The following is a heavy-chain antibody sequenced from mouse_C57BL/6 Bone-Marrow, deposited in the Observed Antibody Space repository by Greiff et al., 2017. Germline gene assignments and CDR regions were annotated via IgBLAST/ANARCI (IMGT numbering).Heavy chain of an antibody. J-gene: IGHJ2*01. D-gene: IGHD2-1*01. V-gene: IGHV1-50*01. CDR2: IDPSDSST. Sequence: QVQLQQPGAELVKPGASVKLSCKASGYTFTSYWMQWVKQRPGQGLEWIGDIDPSDSSTNYNQKFKGKATLTVDTSSSTAYMQLSSLTSEDSAVYYCAREDICYGNYPLDYWGQGTTLTVSS. CDR1: GYTFTSYW. CDR3: AREDICYGNYPLDY.